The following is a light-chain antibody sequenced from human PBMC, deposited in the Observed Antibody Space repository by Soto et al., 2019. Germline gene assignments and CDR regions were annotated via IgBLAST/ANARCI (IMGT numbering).Light chain of an antibody. J-gene: IGKJ4*01. V-gene: IGKV3-11*01. CDR1: QSVSRY. CDR3: QQQIEWPNT. CDR2: DAS. Sequence: EILLTQSPATLSSSPGERATLSCRSLQSVSRYLAGYQQKPGQAPRLLIYDASDRATGIPVRFSGSGSGTDFTLTITRLEREDFAVYYCQQQIEWPNTFGGGTKVEIK.